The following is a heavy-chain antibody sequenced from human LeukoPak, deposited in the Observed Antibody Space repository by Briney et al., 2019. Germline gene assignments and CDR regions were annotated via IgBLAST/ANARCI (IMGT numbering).Heavy chain of an antibody. CDR3: ARAYGGYHFDS. CDR1: GGSITTDDYY. Sequence: SQTLSLTCSVSGGSITTDDYYWGWIRQPPGKGLEWIGYIFHTGRTYYNPSLKSRLSLSVDTSKKQFSLRLSSVTAADTAVYYCARAYGGYHFDSWGQGTLVTGSS. D-gene: IGHD3-16*01. CDR2: IFHTGRT. J-gene: IGHJ4*02. V-gene: IGHV4-30-4*01.